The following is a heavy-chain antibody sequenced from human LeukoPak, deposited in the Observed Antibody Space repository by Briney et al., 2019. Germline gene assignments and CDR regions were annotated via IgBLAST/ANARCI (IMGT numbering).Heavy chain of an antibody. CDR2: ISAYNGNT. D-gene: IGHD6-19*01. V-gene: IGHV1-18*01. Sequence: ASVKVSCKASGYTFTNYGISWVRQAPGQGLEWMGWISAYNGNTKYSQKFQGRVTITRDTSASTAYMELSSLRSEDTAVYYCARPYSSGLGFDPWGQGTLVTVSS. J-gene: IGHJ5*02. CDR3: ARPYSSGLGFDP. CDR1: GYTFTNYG.